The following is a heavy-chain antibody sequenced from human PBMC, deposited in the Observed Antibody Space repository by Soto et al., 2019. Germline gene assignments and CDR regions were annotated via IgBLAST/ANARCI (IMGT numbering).Heavy chain of an antibody. CDR1: GFTFSSYW. Sequence: PGGSLRLSCVASGFTFSSYWVSWARQAPGKGLEWVANIAPDGSQKNYVDSVKGRFTISRDNAKNSLYLQMNSLRVEDTAVYYCARRPFGWSKGPLVTV. CDR3: ARRPFG. J-gene: IGHJ4*02. V-gene: IGHV3-7*01. CDR2: IAPDGSQK. D-gene: IGHD3-3*01.